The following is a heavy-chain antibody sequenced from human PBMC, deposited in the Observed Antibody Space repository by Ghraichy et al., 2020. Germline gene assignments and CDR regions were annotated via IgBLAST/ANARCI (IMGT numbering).Heavy chain of an antibody. V-gene: IGHV1-46*01. D-gene: IGHD2-2*01. Sequence: ASVKVSCKASGYTFTSYYMHWVRQAPGQGLEWMGIINPSGGSTSYAQKFQGRVTMTRDTSTSTVYMELSSLRSEDTAVYYCARDGIVVVPAALLSPDAFDIWGQGTMVTVSS. CDR3: ARDGIVVVPAALLSPDAFDI. CDR2: INPSGGST. J-gene: IGHJ3*02. CDR1: GYTFTSYY.